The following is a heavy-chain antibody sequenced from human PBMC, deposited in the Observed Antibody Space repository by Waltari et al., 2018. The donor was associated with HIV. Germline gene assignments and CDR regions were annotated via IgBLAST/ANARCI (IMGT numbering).Heavy chain of an antibody. D-gene: IGHD6-13*01. CDR1: GFAFNSHD. V-gene: IGHV3-33*01. Sequence: QVQLVESGGGVVQPGRSLRLSCAASGFAFNSHDMPWVRQAPGKGLEWVADIWYDGSSQNYADSVKGRFTISRDNSKNTLYLQMNSLRAEDTAVYYCARDTLLAAAGTNWLDPWGQGTGVTVSS. CDR3: ARDTLLAAAGTNWLDP. CDR2: IWYDGSSQ. J-gene: IGHJ5*02.